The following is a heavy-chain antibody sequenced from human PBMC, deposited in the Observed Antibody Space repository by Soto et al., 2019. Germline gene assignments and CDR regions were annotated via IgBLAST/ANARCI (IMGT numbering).Heavy chain of an antibody. V-gene: IGHV3-9*01. D-gene: IGHD3-16*02. Sequence: EVQLVESGGGLVQPGRSLRLSCAASGFTFDDYAMHWVRQAPGKGLEWVSGISFNSGSIVYADSVKGRFTISRDNAKNSLYLQMNSPRAEDTAMYYCARDRYTIFNYMDVWGKGTTVTVSS. CDR2: ISFNSGSI. CDR3: ARDRYTIFNYMDV. J-gene: IGHJ6*03. CDR1: GFTFDDYA.